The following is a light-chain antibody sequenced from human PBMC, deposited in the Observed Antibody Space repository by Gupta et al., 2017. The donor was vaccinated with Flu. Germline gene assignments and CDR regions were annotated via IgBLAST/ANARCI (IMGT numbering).Light chain of an antibody. J-gene: IGLJ3*02. V-gene: IGLV3-25*03. CDR2: KDN. CDR1: TLPKQF. CDR3: QSPDSSATWV. Sequence: SYELTQPPSVPVSPGQTATISCSGDTLPKQFAYWYQQKPGQAPVLVIYKDNKRPSGIPERFSGTSSGTTVTLIISGVQAEDEADYYCQSPDSSATWVFGGGTKLTVL.